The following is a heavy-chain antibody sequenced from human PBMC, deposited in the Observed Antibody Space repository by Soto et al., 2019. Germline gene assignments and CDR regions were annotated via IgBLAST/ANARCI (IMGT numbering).Heavy chain of an antibody. D-gene: IGHD1-26*01. CDR2: IHHSGST. Sequence: QVQLQESGPGLVKPSETLSLTCAVSGGSISLSNWWSWVRQTPGKGLEWIGQIHHSGSTNYSPSLTSRVTIPVDKSKNQFSLKMNSVTAADTAVYYCARGGYYFYMDVWGKGTTVTVSS. J-gene: IGHJ6*03. V-gene: IGHV4-4*02. CDR3: ARGGYYFYMDV. CDR1: GGSISLSNW.